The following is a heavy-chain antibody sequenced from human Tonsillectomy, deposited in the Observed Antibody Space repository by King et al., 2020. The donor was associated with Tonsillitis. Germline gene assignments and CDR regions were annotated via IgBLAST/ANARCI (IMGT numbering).Heavy chain of an antibody. CDR1: GGYISSSNW. CDR3: GSSGGDYYGSGIHYNFFYY. D-gene: IGHD3-10*01. Sequence: VQLQESGPGLVKPSGTLSLTCAVSGGYISSSNWWNWVRQHPGKGLEWIGEIHHSGSTNYNPSLKSRVTISVEKSKNQFSLKLSSVTAADPAVYYFGSSGGDYYGSGIHYNFFYYCGQGTLFTVSS. J-gene: IGHJ4*02. V-gene: IGHV4-4*02. CDR2: IHHSGST.